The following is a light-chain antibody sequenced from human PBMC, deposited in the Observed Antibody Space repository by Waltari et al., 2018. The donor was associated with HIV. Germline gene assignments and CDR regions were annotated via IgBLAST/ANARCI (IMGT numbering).Light chain of an antibody. CDR3: QQRSNWPIT. J-gene: IGKJ5*01. V-gene: IGKV3-11*01. CDR2: DAS. Sequence: EIVLTQSPATLSLSPGERATLSCRASQSVNSYLAWYQQKPGTPPRLLIYDASNRAAVIPARFSGSGSGTDFTLTMSSLEPEDFAVYYCQQRSNWPITFGQGTRLEMK. CDR1: QSVNSY.